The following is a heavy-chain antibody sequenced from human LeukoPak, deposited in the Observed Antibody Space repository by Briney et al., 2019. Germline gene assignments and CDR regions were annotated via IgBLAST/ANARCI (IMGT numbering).Heavy chain of an antibody. CDR2: IKQDGSER. D-gene: IGHD2-15*01. V-gene: IGHV3-7*04. CDR1: GFTFVSIW. J-gene: IGHJ4*02. CDR3: ARGPSGGNGFSY. Sequence: PGGSLDPSFAAPGFTFVSIWLSWVRQAPGKGLRWVANIKQDGSERYYVDSVKGRFTISRDNAKNSLYLQMNSLRAEDTAVYYCARGPSGGNGFSYWGQGTLVTVSS.